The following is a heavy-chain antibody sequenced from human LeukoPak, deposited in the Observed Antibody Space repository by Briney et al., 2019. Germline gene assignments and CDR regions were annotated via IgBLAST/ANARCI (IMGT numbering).Heavy chain of an antibody. CDR2: INPSGGST. J-gene: IGHJ1*01. CDR1: GYTFTSYY. CDR3: ARADAVTYYYDSSGYFPSTYGQH. V-gene: IGHV1-46*01. D-gene: IGHD3-22*01. Sequence: ASVKVSCKASGYTFTSYYMHWVRQAPGQGLEWMGIINPSGGSTSYAQKFQGRVTMTRDTSTSTVYMELSSLRSEDTAVYYCARADAVTYYYDSSGYFPSTYGQHWGQGTLVTVSS.